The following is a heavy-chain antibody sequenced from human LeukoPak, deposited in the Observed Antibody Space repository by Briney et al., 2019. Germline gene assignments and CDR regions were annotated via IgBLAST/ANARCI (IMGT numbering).Heavy chain of an antibody. Sequence: PSETLSLTCAVYGGSFSGYYWSWIRQPPGKALEWIGEINHSGSTNYNPSLKSRVTISVDTSKNQFSLKLSSVTAADTAVYYCARGYCSSTSCYILDYYYYMDVWGKGTTVTVSS. J-gene: IGHJ6*03. CDR1: GGSFSGYY. CDR3: ARGYCSSTSCYILDYYYYMDV. CDR2: INHSGST. V-gene: IGHV4-34*01. D-gene: IGHD2-2*02.